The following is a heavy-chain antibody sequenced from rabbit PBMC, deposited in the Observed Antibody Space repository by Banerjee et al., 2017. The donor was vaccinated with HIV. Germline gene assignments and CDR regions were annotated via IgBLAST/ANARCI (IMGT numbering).Heavy chain of an antibody. CDR2: INPVFGST. CDR3: ARLGLIVGGIGNL. D-gene: IGHD4-2*01. V-gene: IGHV1S7*01. CDR1: GFDFSNYY. J-gene: IGHJ4*01. Sequence: QLVESGGGLVTLGGSLKLSCKASGFDFSNYYVSWVRQAPGKGLEWIGYINPVFGSTYYASWVNGRFTISSHDAQNTLYLQLTSLTAADTATYFCARLGLIVGGIGNLWGPGTLVTVS.